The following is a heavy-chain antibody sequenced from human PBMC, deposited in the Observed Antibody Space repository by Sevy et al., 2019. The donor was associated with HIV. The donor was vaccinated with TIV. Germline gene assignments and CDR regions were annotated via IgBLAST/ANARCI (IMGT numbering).Heavy chain of an antibody. J-gene: IGHJ6*02. CDR1: GFTFSNYG. CDR2: ISYDGSNK. CDR3: AKRYYYDSNDYYYGMDV. V-gene: IGHV3-30*18. Sequence: GGSLRLSCAASGFTFSNYGMHWVRQAPGKGLEWVAVISYDGSNKDYADSVKGRFTISRDNSKNTLYLQMNSLRAGDTAVYYCAKRYYYDSNDYYYGMDVWGQGTTVTVSS. D-gene: IGHD3-22*01.